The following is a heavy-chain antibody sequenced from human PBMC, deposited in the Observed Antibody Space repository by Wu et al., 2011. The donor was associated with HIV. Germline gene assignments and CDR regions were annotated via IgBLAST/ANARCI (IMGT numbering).Heavy chain of an antibody. V-gene: IGHV1-69*14. Sequence: QVQLVQSGPEVKKPGSSVKVSCKASGGTFSSHGISWVRQAPGQGLEWVGGIIGIFRKANYAQKFQGRVTITADKSTSTAYMELRSLRSEDTAVYYCARVFRXGWRSTWGQGTLVHRLL. CDR2: IIGIFRKA. J-gene: IGHJ4*02. CDR3: ARVFRXGWRST. D-gene: IGHD3-16*01. CDR1: GGTFSSHG.